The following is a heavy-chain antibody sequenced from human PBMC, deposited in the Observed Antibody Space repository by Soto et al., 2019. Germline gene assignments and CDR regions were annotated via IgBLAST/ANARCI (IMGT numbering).Heavy chain of an antibody. CDR2: IYYSGST. J-gene: IGHJ4*02. CDR1: GGSISSYY. V-gene: IGHV4-59*01. CDR3: ARDRGWAVAGTWEGVDY. Sequence: QVQLQESGPGLVKPSETLSLTCTVSGGSISSYYWSWIRQPPGKGLEWIGYIYYSGSTNYNPSLKSRVPISVDTSKNRFSLKLSSVTAADTAVYYCARDRGWAVAGTWEGVDYWGQGTLVTVSS. D-gene: IGHD6-19*01.